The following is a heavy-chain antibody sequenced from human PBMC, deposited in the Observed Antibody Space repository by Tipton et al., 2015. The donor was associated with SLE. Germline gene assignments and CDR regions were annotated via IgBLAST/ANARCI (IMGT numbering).Heavy chain of an antibody. V-gene: IGHV4-34*01. CDR3: ARDPNSSSWEYFDL. CDR1: GGSFSGYY. J-gene: IGHJ2*01. D-gene: IGHD6-6*01. Sequence: TLSLTCAVYGGSFSGYYWSWIRQPPGKGLEWIGEINHSGSTNYNPSLKSRVTISVDTSKNQFSLKLSSVTAADTAVYYCARDPNSSSWEYFDLWGRGTLVTVSS. CDR2: INHSGST.